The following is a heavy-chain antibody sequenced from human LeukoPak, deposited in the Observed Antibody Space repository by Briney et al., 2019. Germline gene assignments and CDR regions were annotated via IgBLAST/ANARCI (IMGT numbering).Heavy chain of an antibody. D-gene: IGHD6-13*01. CDR3: AAGLTSSWFDFDY. V-gene: IGHV1-58*01. J-gene: IGHJ4*02. Sequence: ASVKVSCKASGFTFTSSAVQWVRQARGQRLEWMGWIVVGSGHTNYTQRFQERVTFTRDRSTSTVYMELSSLRSEDTAMYYCAAGLTSSWFDFDYWGQGTLVTVSP. CDR1: GFTFTSSA. CDR2: IVVGSGHT.